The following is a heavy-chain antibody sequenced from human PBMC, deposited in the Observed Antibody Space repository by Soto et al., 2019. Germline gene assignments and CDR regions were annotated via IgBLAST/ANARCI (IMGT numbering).Heavy chain of an antibody. CDR2: ISSTTNYI. V-gene: IGHV3-21*06. J-gene: IGHJ4*02. Sequence: GGSLRLSCAASGFTFTRYSMNWVRQAPGKGLEWVSSISSTTNYIYYGDSMKGRFTISRDNDKNSLYLEMNSLRAEDTAVYYCARESEDLTSNFGYWGQGTLVTVSS. CDR1: GFTFTRYS. CDR3: ARESEDLTSNFGY.